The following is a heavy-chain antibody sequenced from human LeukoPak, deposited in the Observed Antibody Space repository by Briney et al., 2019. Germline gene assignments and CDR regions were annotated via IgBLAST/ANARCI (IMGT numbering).Heavy chain of an antibody. D-gene: IGHD3-3*01. CDR3: ASEAVYDFWANNDY. Sequence: GGSLRLSCAASGFIFSSHGMNWVRQAPGKGLEWVSGISPSGDATFYADSVKGRFTISRDNSKNTLYLQMNSLRAEDTAVYYCASEAVYDFWANNDYWGQGTLVTVSS. CDR1: GFIFSSHG. J-gene: IGHJ4*02. CDR2: ISPSGDAT. V-gene: IGHV3-23*01.